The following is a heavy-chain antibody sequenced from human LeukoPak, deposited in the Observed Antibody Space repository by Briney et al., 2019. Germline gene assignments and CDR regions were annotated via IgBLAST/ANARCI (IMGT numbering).Heavy chain of an antibody. D-gene: IGHD3-3*01. Sequence: GASVKVSCKASGYTFTGYYMHWVRQAPGQGLEWMGWINPNSGGTNYAQKFQGRVTMTRDTSISTAYMELSSLRSEDTAVYYCARGVLRFLEWPTPRVYMDVWGKGTTVTVSS. CDR3: ARGVLRFLEWPTPRVYMDV. V-gene: IGHV1-2*02. CDR2: INPNSGGT. CDR1: GYTFTGYY. J-gene: IGHJ6*03.